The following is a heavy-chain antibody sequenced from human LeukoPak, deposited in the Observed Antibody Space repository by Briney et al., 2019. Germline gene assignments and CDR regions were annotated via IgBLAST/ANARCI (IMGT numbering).Heavy chain of an antibody. CDR1: GGSISSYY. CDR3: ARGPYSYDSSGAFDI. D-gene: IGHD3-22*01. Sequence: PSETLSLTCIVSGGSISSYYWSWIRQPAGKGPEWIGRISSSGSTNYNPSLKSRVTISVDTSKNQFSLKLSSVTAADTAVYFCARGPYSYDSSGAFDIWGQGTMVTVSS. CDR2: ISSSGST. V-gene: IGHV4-4*07. J-gene: IGHJ3*02.